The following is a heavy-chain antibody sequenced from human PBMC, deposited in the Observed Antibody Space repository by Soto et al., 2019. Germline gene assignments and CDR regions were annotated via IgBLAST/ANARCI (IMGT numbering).Heavy chain of an antibody. CDR3: ERETTVSLCYYHYYGMDV. V-gene: IGHV6-1*01. Sequence: QTLSLTCAISGDSVSSNSAAWNWIRQSPSRGLEWLGRTYYRTNLYNDYAESVKSRTTINPDTSKNQFSLQLNSVTPEDTAVYYCERETTVSLCYYHYYGMDVWGQGTTVTVSS. J-gene: IGHJ6*02. D-gene: IGHD3-16*02. CDR2: TYYRTNLYN. CDR1: GDSVSSNSAA.